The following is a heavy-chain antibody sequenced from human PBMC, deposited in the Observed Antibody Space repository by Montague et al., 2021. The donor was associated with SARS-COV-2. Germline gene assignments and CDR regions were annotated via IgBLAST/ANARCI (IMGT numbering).Heavy chain of an antibody. D-gene: IGHD2-15*01. CDR1: GLTFSSYE. Sequence: SLRLSCAASGLTFSSYEMNWVRQAPGKGLEWLSSISYSGGITNYADSVRGRFTISRDFAKNSLYLQMNSLRAEDTAVYYCVREGSGWFFDYWGQGALVTVSS. J-gene: IGHJ4*02. V-gene: IGHV3-48*03. CDR3: VREGSGWFFDY. CDR2: ISYSGGIT.